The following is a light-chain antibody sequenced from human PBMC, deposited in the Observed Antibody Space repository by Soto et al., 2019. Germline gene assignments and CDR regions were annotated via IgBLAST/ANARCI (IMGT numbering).Light chain of an antibody. CDR1: SSDVGGYNY. CDR3: SSYGGGNDRV. V-gene: IGLV2-8*01. J-gene: IGLJ3*02. Sequence: QSALTQPPSASGSPGQSVTISCTGTSSDVGGYNYVSWYQQHPGKAPKLMIYEVTQRPSGVPDRFSGSKSGNTASLTVSGLQAEDEADYYCSSYGGGNDRVFGGGTKLTVL. CDR2: EVT.